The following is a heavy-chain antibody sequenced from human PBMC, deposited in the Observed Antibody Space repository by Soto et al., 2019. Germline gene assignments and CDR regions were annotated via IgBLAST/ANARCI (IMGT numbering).Heavy chain of an antibody. J-gene: IGHJ4*02. D-gene: IGHD6-25*01. CDR1: GGSISSFY. V-gene: IGHV4-59*01. Sequence: SETLSLTCTVSGGSISSFYWSWIRQPPGKGLEWIGYIYNSGSTNYNPSLKSRVTISVDTSKNQFSLKLSSVTAADTAVYYCARHHPRTLAALEIPFDFWVKGNMVTV. CDR2: IYNSGST. CDR3: ARHHPRTLAALEIPFDF.